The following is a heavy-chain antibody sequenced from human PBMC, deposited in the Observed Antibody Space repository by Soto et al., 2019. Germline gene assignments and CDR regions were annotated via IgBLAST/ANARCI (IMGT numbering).Heavy chain of an antibody. CDR2: IFSNDEK. CDR3: ARIQVSVFGVVNSPSFDY. Sequence: TGPTLVNHTETLTLACTVSGFSLSNARMGVSWIRQPPGKALEWLAHIFSNDEKSYSTSLKSRLTISKDTSKSQVVLTMTNMDPVDTATYYCARIQVSVFGVVNSPSFDYWGQGTLVTVSS. J-gene: IGHJ4*02. D-gene: IGHD3-3*01. CDR1: GFSLSNARMG. V-gene: IGHV2-26*01.